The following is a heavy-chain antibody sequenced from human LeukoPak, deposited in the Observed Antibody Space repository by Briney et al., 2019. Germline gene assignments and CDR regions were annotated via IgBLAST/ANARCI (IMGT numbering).Heavy chain of an antibody. J-gene: IGHJ4*02. CDR2: ISGSGGST. CDR1: GFTFSSYA. D-gene: IGHD3-22*01. Sequence: GGSLRLSCAASGFTFSSYAMSWVRQAPGKGLEWVSAISGSGGSTYYADSVKGRFTISRDNSKNTLYLQMNSLRAEDTAVYYCAKELYYDSSGYPSAFDYRGQGTLVTVSS. CDR3: AKELYYDSSGYPSAFDY. V-gene: IGHV3-23*01.